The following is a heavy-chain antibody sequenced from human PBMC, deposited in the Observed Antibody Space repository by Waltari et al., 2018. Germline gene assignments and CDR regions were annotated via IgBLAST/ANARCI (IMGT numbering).Heavy chain of an antibody. CDR2: INHSGST. Sequence: QVQLQQWGAGLLKPSETLSLTCAVYGGSFSGYYWSWIRQPPGKGLEWIGEINHSGSTNYNPSLKSRVTISVDTSKNQFSLKLSSVTAADTAVYYCASSTTVTTWFDYWGQGTLVTVSS. V-gene: IGHV4-34*01. CDR1: GGSFSGYY. CDR3: ASSTTVTTWFDY. D-gene: IGHD4-17*01. J-gene: IGHJ4*02.